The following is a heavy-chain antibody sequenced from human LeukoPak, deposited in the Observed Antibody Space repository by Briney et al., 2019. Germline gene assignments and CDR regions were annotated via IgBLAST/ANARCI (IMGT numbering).Heavy chain of an antibody. Sequence: GESLKISCNGSGYSFTSYWIGWVRQMPGKGLEWMGIIYPGDSDTRYSPSFQGQVTISVDKSISTAYLQWSSLKASDTAMYYCARHVIAVAGTVGYYFDYWGQGTLVTVSS. V-gene: IGHV5-51*01. CDR3: ARHVIAVAGTVGYYFDY. CDR2: IYPGDSDT. D-gene: IGHD6-19*01. J-gene: IGHJ4*02. CDR1: GYSFTSYW.